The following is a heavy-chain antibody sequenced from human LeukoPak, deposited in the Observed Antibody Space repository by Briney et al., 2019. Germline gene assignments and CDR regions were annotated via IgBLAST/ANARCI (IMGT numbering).Heavy chain of an antibody. Sequence: GGSLRLSCVASGFTFSNYWMHWVRQAPGKGLVWVSRINSDGRSTTYADSVKGRFTISRDNAKNTLYLQMKSLRAEERAVYYCAGTMVAYGMDVWGQGTTVTVSS. CDR1: GFTFSNYW. D-gene: IGHD4/OR15-4a*01. V-gene: IGHV3-74*01. J-gene: IGHJ6*02. CDR2: INSDGRST. CDR3: AGTMVAYGMDV.